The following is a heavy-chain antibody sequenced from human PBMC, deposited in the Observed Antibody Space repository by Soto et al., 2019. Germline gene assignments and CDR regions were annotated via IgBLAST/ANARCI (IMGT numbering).Heavy chain of an antibody. CDR2: LSGSGSST. V-gene: IGHV3-23*01. J-gene: IGHJ6*02. Sequence: EVQLLESEGGLVQPGKSLRLSCAASGFIFSDYAMSWVRQAPGKGLEWVSALSGSGSSTYYADSVKGRFTISRDNLKNTESLQMDNLTVEDTAVYYCAKGGVTRSYYYAMDVWGQGTTVTVSS. CDR1: GFIFSDYA. CDR3: AKGGVTRSYYYAMDV.